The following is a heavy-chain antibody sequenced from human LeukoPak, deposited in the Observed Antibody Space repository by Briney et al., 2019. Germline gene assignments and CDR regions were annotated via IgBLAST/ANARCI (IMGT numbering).Heavy chain of an antibody. V-gene: IGHV3-33*01. J-gene: IGHJ5*02. Sequence: GGSRRLSCASSGFTFNNYGMRWVYQSSGKGLEWLSGIWYDGSNKYYADSVKGRFTISRDNSKNTLYPQMSSLRAEDTAVYYCARDSGSSWYALSHHWFDPWGQGTLVTVSS. CDR1: GFTFNNYG. CDR3: ARDSGSSWYALSHHWFDP. D-gene: IGHD6-13*01. CDR2: IWYDGSNK.